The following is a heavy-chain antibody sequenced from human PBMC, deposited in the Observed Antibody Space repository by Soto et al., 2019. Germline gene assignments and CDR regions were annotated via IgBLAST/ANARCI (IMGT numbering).Heavy chain of an antibody. CDR1: GYSVSDYT. V-gene: IGHV1-3*04. J-gene: IGHJ6*02. Sequence: QVHLVQSGAEVKKPGASVNVSCKASGYSVSDYTIHWVRRAPGQPPEWMARINTGTASTEYSQKFQGRVTITRDTSATTAYMDLSSLRSEDTAVYYCARGPQDSYGMDVWGQGTTVTVS. CDR3: ARGPQDSYGMDV. CDR2: INTGTAST.